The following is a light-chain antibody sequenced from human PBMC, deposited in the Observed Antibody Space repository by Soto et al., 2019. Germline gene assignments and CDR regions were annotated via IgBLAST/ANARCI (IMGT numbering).Light chain of an antibody. CDR1: QSLLHSDGKTY. V-gene: IGKV2D-29*01. CDR3: QQRSNWRVT. Sequence: DIVMTQTPLSLSVTPGQPASISCKSSQSLLHSDGKTYFYWYLKKPGQPPHLLIYEVSNRFSGVPDKFSGSGSRTDFTLTISSLEPEDIAVYYCQQRSNWRVTFGGGTKVDIK. J-gene: IGKJ4*01. CDR2: EVS.